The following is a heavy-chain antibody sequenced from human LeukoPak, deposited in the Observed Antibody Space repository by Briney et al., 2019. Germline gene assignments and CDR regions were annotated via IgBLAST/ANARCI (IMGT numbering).Heavy chain of an antibody. J-gene: IGHJ3*02. D-gene: IGHD2-15*01. CDR2: IYYSGTT. CDR1: GGSISSDDSY. Sequence: PSETLSLTCTVSGGSISSDDSYWSWMRQLPGKGLEWIGYIYYSGTTYYNPSLKSRVTISVDTSKNQFSLKLSSVTAADTAVYYCARNGYCSGGSCYSNNAFDIWGQGTMVTVSS. CDR3: ARNGYCSGGSCYSNNAFDI. V-gene: IGHV4-31*03.